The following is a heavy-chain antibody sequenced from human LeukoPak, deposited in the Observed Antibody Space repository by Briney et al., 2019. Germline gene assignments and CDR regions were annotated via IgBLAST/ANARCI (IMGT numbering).Heavy chain of an antibody. CDR2: VYTSGST. Sequence: PSETLSLTCTASGGSISSYYWSWIRQPAGKGLEWIRRVYTSGSTNYNPSLKSRVTMSVDTSKNQFSLKLSSVTAADTAVYYCARDEEAYGDYVSDYYYGMDVWGQGTTVTVSS. D-gene: IGHD4-17*01. J-gene: IGHJ6*02. V-gene: IGHV4-4*07. CDR3: ARDEEAYGDYVSDYYYGMDV. CDR1: GGSISSYY.